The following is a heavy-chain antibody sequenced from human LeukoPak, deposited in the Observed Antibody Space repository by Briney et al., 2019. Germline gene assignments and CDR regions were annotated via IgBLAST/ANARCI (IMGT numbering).Heavy chain of an antibody. CDR1: GYRFTTSW. CDR2: IYPGDSDT. Sequence: GESLKISCQGSGYRFTTSWIGWVRQMPGKGLEWMGIIYPGDSDTRYSPSFQGQVTISVDKSINTAYLQWSSLKASDTAMYYCAKLFGQYFDYWGQGTLVTVS. J-gene: IGHJ4*02. D-gene: IGHD2-21*01. V-gene: IGHV5-51*01. CDR3: AKLFGQYFDY.